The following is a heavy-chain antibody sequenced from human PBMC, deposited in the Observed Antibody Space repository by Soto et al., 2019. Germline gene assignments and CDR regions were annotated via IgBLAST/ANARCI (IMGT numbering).Heavy chain of an antibody. D-gene: IGHD1-26*01. CDR2: IYYSGST. CDR1: VGSISSSSYY. J-gene: IGHJ6*02. V-gene: IGHV4-39*01. CDR3: ARHWDPRGVYYYGMDV. Sequence: QLQLQESGPGLVKPSETLSLTCTVSVGSISSSSYYWGWIRQPPGKGLEWIGSIYYSGSTYYNPSLKSRVTISVDTSKNQFSLKLSSVTAADTAVYYCARHWDPRGVYYYGMDVWGQGTTVTVSS.